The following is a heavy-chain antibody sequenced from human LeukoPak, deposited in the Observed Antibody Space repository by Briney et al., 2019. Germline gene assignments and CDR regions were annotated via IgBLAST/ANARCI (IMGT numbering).Heavy chain of an antibody. CDR2: IYHSGST. J-gene: IGHJ6*02. CDR1: GGSISSSNW. Sequence: SETLSLTCAVSGGSISSSNWWSWVRQPPGKGLEWIGEIYHSGSTNYNPSLKSRVTISVDKSKNQFSLKLSSVTAADTAVYYCARAIAAAGTGYYYYGMDVWGQGTTVTVSS. V-gene: IGHV4-4*02. CDR3: ARAIAAAGTGYYYYGMDV. D-gene: IGHD6-13*01.